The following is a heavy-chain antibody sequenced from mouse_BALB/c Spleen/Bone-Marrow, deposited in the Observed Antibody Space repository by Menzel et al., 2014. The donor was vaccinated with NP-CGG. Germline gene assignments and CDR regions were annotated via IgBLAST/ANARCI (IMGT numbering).Heavy chain of an antibody. V-gene: IGHV1-7*01. Sequence: VQLQHSGPELAKPGASVKMSCRASGYTFTSYWMNWVKQRPVQGLEWIGYINPTSGYTEYNQKFKDKATLTTDKSSSTAYMQLSSLTSEDSAVYYCTTGGNDWFAYWGQGTLVTVSA. CDR1: GYTFTSYW. CDR3: TTGGNDWFAY. J-gene: IGHJ3*01. D-gene: IGHD2-1*01. CDR2: INPTSGYT.